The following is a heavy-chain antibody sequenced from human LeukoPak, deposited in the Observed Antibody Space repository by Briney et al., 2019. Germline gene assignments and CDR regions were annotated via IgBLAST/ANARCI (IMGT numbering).Heavy chain of an antibody. Sequence: SVKVSCKTSGGTFTSYAITWVRQAPGQGLEWMGKIIPISGTTNYAQKFQGRVTFTADESTSTAYMELSSLRSEDTALYYCARKMRLGGNWFDPWGQGTLVTVSS. CDR1: GGTFTSYA. D-gene: IGHD1-26*01. V-gene: IGHV1-69*13. J-gene: IGHJ5*02. CDR3: ARKMRLGGNWFDP. CDR2: IIPISGTT.